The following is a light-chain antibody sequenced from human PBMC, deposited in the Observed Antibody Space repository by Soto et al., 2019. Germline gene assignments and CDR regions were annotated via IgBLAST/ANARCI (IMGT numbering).Light chain of an antibody. V-gene: IGKV3-11*01. Sequence: EIELIQSPATLSLSPGERATLSCRASQSVGSDLAWYQQKPGQAPRLLIYDISNRATAIPGRFSGSGFGTDFTLTISSREPEDFGVDYGPQRIDWPLTFGGGTKVEI. CDR3: PQRIDWPLT. J-gene: IGKJ4*01. CDR1: QSVGSD. CDR2: DIS.